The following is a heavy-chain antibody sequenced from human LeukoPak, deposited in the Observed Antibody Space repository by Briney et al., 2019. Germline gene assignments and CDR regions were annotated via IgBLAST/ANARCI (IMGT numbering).Heavy chain of an antibody. D-gene: IGHD3-22*01. Sequence: SETLSLTCAVSGYSISSGYYWGWIRQPPGKGLEWIGYIHYTGSTYYNPSLNSRVTVSIDMSKNQFSLKLSSVAAADTAVYYCARGLSYYDSSGYYLVIGGFDFWGQGILVTVSS. CDR1: GYSISSGYY. CDR2: IHYTGST. V-gene: IGHV4-38-2*01. CDR3: ARGLSYYDSSGYYLVIGGFDF. J-gene: IGHJ4*02.